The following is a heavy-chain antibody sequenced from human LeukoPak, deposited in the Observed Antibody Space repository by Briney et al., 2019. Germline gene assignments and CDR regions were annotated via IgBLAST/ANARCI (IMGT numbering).Heavy chain of an antibody. Sequence: GGSLRLSCAASGFTFSSYAMHWVRQAPGKGLEWVAVISYDGSNKYYADSAKGRFTISRDNSKNTLYLQMNSLRAEDTAVYYCARVGQWLVLWWFDPWGQGTLVTVSS. CDR1: GFTFSSYA. J-gene: IGHJ5*02. V-gene: IGHV3-30*04. D-gene: IGHD6-19*01. CDR3: ARVGQWLVLWWFDP. CDR2: ISYDGSNK.